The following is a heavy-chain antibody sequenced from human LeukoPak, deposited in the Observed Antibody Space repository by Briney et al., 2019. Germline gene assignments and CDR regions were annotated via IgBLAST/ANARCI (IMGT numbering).Heavy chain of an antibody. CDR3: ARDPKLWDSSEVWFDP. CDR2: VNPNSGGT. CDR1: VYSVTSYY. D-gene: IGHD3-22*01. Sequence: GASVKVSCKASVYSVTSYYMHWVRQAPGQGLEWMGWVNPNSGGTNYTQKLQGRVTMTRDTSISTAYMELSRLRSHDTAVSYCARDPKLWDSSEVWFDPWGQGTPVTVSP. V-gene: IGHV1-2*02. J-gene: IGHJ5*01.